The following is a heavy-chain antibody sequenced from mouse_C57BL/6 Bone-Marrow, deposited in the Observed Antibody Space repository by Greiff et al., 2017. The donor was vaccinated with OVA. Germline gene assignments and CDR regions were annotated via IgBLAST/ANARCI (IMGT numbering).Heavy chain of an antibody. CDR1: GYTFTSYW. V-gene: IGHV1-64*01. Sequence: QVQLQQPGAELVKPGASVKLSCKASGYTFTSYWMHWVKQRPGQGLEWIGMIHPNSGSTNYNEKFKSKATLTVDKSSSTAYMQLSSLTSEDSAVYYCATGGCLLGYFDVWGTGTTVTVSS. CDR2: IHPNSGST. J-gene: IGHJ1*03. D-gene: IGHD2-3*01. CDR3: ATGGCLLGYFDV.